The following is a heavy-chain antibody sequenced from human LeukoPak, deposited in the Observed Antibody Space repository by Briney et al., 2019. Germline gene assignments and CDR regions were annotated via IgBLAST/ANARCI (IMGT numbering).Heavy chain of an antibody. D-gene: IGHD3-22*01. CDR1: GFTFSSYA. CDR3: AKDKGAYYDRSGYFDY. CDR2: ISGSGGST. Sequence: PGGSLRLSCAASGFTFSSYAMSWVRQALGKGLEWVSAISGSGGSTYYADSVKGRFTISRDNSKNTLDLQMNSLRAEDTAVYYCAKDKGAYYDRSGYFDYWGQGTLVTVSS. V-gene: IGHV3-23*01. J-gene: IGHJ4*02.